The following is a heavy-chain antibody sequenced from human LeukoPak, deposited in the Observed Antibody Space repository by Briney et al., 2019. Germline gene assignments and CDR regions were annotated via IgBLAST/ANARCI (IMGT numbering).Heavy chain of an antibody. J-gene: IGHJ4*02. V-gene: IGHV1-2*02. Sequence: ASVKVSCKASGYTFTGYYMHWVRQAPGQGLEWMGWINPNSGGTNYAQKFRGRVTMTRDTSISTAYMELSRLRSDDTAVYYCAREVPERYCSSTSCYAGRYFDYWGQGTLVTVSS. CDR2: INPNSGGT. D-gene: IGHD2-2*01. CDR1: GYTFTGYY. CDR3: AREVPERYCSSTSCYAGRYFDY.